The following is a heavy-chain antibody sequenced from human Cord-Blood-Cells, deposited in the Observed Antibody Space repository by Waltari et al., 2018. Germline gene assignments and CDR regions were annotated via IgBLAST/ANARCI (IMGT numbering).Heavy chain of an antibody. D-gene: IGHD1-1*01. CDR3: ASDVEYYGMDV. J-gene: IGHJ6*02. V-gene: IGHV3-53*04. Sequence: EVRLVESGGGLVQPGGYLRLPWAASGFTASSYKMSWVRQAPGTGLEWVSVIYSGGSTYYADSVKGRFTISRHNSKNTLYLQMNSLRAEDTAVYYCASDVEYYGMDVGGQGTTVTVSS. CDR2: IYSGGST. CDR1: GFTASSYK.